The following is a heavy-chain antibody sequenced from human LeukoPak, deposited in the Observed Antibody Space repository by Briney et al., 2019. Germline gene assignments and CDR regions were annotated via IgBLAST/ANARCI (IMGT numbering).Heavy chain of an antibody. CDR2: ISGSGGST. V-gene: IGHV3-23*01. Sequence: GGSLRLSCAASGFTFGSYGMSWVRQAPGKGLEWVSAISGSGGSTYYADSVKGRFTISRDNSKNTLYLQMNSLRAEDTAVYYCAKDVNYYDSSGYSIFQHWGQGTLVTVSS. CDR1: GFTFGSYG. J-gene: IGHJ1*01. D-gene: IGHD3-22*01. CDR3: AKDVNYYDSSGYSIFQH.